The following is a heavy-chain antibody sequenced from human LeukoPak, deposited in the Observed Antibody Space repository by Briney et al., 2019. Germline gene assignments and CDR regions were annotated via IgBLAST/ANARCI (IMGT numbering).Heavy chain of an antibody. V-gene: IGHV1-8*01. CDR1: GYTFTSYD. J-gene: IGHJ4*02. D-gene: IGHD1-26*01. CDR2: INPNSGGT. Sequence: ASVKVSCKASGYTFTSYDINWVRQATGQGLEWMGWINPNSGGTNYAQKFQGRVTMTRDMSTSTVYMELSSLRSEDTAVYYCARLIVGATQDIDYWGQGTLVTVSS. CDR3: ARLIVGATQDIDY.